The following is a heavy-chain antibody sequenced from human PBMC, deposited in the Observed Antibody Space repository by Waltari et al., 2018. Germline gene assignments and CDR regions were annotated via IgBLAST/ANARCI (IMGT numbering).Heavy chain of an antibody. Sequence: QVQLVESGGGVVQPGGSLRLSCAASGFTFSSYGMHWVGQAPGKGLEWVAFIRYDGSNKYYADSVKGRFTISRDNSKNTLYLQMNSLRAEDTAVYYCAKRKVPAGYYYYYYMDVWGKGTTVTISS. CDR2: IRYDGSNK. J-gene: IGHJ6*03. D-gene: IGHD2-2*01. V-gene: IGHV3-30*02. CDR3: AKRKVPAGYYYYYYMDV. CDR1: GFTFSSYG.